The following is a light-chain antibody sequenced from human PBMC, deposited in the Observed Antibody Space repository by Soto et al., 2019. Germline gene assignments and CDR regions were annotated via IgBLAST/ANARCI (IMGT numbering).Light chain of an antibody. CDR1: QSISSW. V-gene: IGKV1-5*03. CDR2: KAS. Sequence: DIQMTQSPSTLSASVGDRVTITCRASQSISSWLAWYQQKPGKAPKLLIYKASSLESGVPSRFSGSGSGTEFTLNISSLQPEASETYYCQQYNGYLVTFGQGTKVEIK. CDR3: QQYNGYLVT. J-gene: IGKJ1*01.